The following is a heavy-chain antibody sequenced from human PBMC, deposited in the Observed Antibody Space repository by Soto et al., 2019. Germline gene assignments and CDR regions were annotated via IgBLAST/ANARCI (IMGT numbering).Heavy chain of an antibody. CDR2: ISYDGSNK. D-gene: IGHD6-19*01. J-gene: IGHJ4*02. Sequence: GGSLRLSCAASGFTFSSYAMHWVRQAPGKGLEWVAVISYDGSNKYYADSVKGRFTISRDNSKNTLYLQMNSLRAEDTAVYYCASDRSSSLSSGTSFDDWGQGTLVTVSS. V-gene: IGHV3-30-3*01. CDR3: ASDRSSSLSSGTSFDD. CDR1: GFTFSSYA.